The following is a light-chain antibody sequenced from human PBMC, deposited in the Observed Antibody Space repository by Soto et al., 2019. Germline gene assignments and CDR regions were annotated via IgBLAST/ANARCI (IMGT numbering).Light chain of an antibody. CDR1: QSLMSY. V-gene: IGKV1-39*01. J-gene: IGKJ4*01. Sequence: DIQMTQTPSSLSASVGDRVTITCRASQSLMSYLNWYQQKQGNAPKLLIYAASSLQTGVSSRFSGSGSATDLTITISKLQTEDFENYYCQYTSSTPTFGGGTKVEIK. CDR2: AAS. CDR3: QYTSSTPT.